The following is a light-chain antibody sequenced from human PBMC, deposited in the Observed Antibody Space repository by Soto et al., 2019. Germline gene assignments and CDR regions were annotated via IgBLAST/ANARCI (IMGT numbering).Light chain of an antibody. CDR3: QQYLITPPT. J-gene: IGKJ1*01. Sequence: DLVMSQSPDSLAVSLGERATIDCKSSQSLLYNSNNRNYLALYQQKPGQPPKLLIHWASTRESGVPDRFSGSGSGTDFPLTISSLQAEDVALYYCQQYLITPPTFGQGTKVEIK. CDR1: QSLLYNSNNRNY. CDR2: WAS. V-gene: IGKV4-1*01.